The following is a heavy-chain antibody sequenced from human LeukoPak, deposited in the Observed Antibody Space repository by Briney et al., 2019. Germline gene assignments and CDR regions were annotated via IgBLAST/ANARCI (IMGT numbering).Heavy chain of an antibody. J-gene: IGHJ4*02. CDR2: IYYSGST. D-gene: IGHD6-13*01. CDR3: ARVSPYSNSWYYFDF. CDR1: GASISSYY. Sequence: SETLSLTCSVSGASISSYYWSWIRQPPGKGLEWIGYIYYSGSTNYSPSLKSRVTISVDTSKNQFSLNLSSVTAADTAVYFCARVSPYSNSWYYFDFWGQGTLVTVSS. V-gene: IGHV4-59*01.